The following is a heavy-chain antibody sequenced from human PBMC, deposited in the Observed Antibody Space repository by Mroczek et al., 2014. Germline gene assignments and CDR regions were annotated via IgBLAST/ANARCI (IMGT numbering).Heavy chain of an antibody. CDR2: IYYSGST. CDR1: GGSISSYY. J-gene: IGHJ6*03. CDR3: ARGVFGVGMDV. V-gene: IGHV4-59*01. Sequence: QVQLQQWGPGLVKPSETLSLTCTVSGGSISSYYWSWIRQPPGKGLEWIGYIYYSGSTNYNPSLKSRVTISVDTSKNQFSLKLSSVTAADTAVYYCARGVFGVGMDVWGKGTTVTVSS. D-gene: IGHD3-3*01.